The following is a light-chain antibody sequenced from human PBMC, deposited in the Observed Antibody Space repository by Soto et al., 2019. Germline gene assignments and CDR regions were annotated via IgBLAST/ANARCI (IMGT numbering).Light chain of an antibody. CDR1: SSNIGAGYD. CDR2: GSS. Sequence: QSVLTQPPSVSGAPGQRVTISCTGSSSNIGAGYDVHWYQQLPGTAPKLLSYGSSNRPSGVPDRFSGSNSGTSASLAITGLQAEDEADYYCQSYDSSLSGSVFGGGTKLTVL. CDR3: QSYDSSLSGSV. J-gene: IGLJ3*02. V-gene: IGLV1-40*01.